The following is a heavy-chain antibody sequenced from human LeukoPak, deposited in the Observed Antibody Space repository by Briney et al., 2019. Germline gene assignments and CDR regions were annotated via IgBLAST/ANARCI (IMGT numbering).Heavy chain of an antibody. Sequence: SETLSLTCTVSGASISSSYCTWIRQPPGKGLEWIGYIHYSGSTKYNPSLNSRVTISVDTSKNQFSLRLSSVTAADTAVYYSARPLREGQFGGWDCWGRGALVTVSS. CDR3: ARPLREGQFGGWDC. CDR1: GASISSSY. V-gene: IGHV4-59*08. J-gene: IGHJ4*02. CDR2: IHYSGST. D-gene: IGHD3-10*01.